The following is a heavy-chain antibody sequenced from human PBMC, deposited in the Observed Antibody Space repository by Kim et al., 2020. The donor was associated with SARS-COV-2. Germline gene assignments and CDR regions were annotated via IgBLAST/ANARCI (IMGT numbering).Heavy chain of an antibody. CDR3: ARGWDDYGDYVDY. V-gene: IGHV3-33*01. Sequence: YAASVKGRFTISRDNSKSTLYLQMNSRRAEDTAVYYCARGWDDYGDYVDYSGQGTLLTVSS. D-gene: IGHD4-17*01. J-gene: IGHJ4*02.